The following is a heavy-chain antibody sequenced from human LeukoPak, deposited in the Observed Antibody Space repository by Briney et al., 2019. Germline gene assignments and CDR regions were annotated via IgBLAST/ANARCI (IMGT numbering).Heavy chain of an antibody. Sequence: VASVKVSCKASGYTFTGYYMHWVRQAPGQGLEWMGWINPNSGGTNYAQKLQGRVTMTTDASTATAYMELRSLRSDDTAVYYCVRDGHRLYDYYYYYMDVWGKGTTVTVSS. CDR1: GYTFTGYY. CDR2: INPNSGGT. J-gene: IGHJ6*03. CDR3: VRDGHRLYDYYYYYMDV. D-gene: IGHD2-2*02. V-gene: IGHV1-2*02.